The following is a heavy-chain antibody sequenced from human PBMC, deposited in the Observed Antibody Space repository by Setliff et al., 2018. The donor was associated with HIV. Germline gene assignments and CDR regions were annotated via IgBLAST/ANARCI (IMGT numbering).Heavy chain of an antibody. CDR2: MYYSGST. CDR3: ARDFAGGCYDSSGYYDY. V-gene: IGHV4-39*07. Sequence: SETLSLTCTVSGGSISSSSYYWGWIRQPPGKGLEWIGSMYYSGSTYYNPSLKSRVTISVDTSKNQFSLKLSSVTAADTAVYYCARDFAGGCYDSSGYYDYWGQGTLVTVSS. CDR1: GGSISSSSYY. J-gene: IGHJ4*02. D-gene: IGHD3-22*01.